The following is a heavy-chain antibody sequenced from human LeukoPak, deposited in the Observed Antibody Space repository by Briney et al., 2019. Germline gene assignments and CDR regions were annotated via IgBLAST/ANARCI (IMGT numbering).Heavy chain of an antibody. CDR1: GGSISSYY. Sequence: PETLSLTCTVSGGSISSYYWSWIRQPPGKGLEWIGYIYYSGSTNYNPSLKSRVTISVDTSKNQSSLKLSSVTAADTAVYYCARSPRFRGVIPGQFDYWGQGTLVTVSS. J-gene: IGHJ4*02. D-gene: IGHD3-16*02. CDR3: ARSPRFRGVIPGQFDY. V-gene: IGHV4-59*08. CDR2: IYYSGST.